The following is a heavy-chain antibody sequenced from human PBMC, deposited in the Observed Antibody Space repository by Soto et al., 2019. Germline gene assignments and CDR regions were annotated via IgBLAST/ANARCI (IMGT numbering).Heavy chain of an antibody. CDR2: IYTSGST. CDR3: ARDTGKAAAVRFDP. J-gene: IGHJ5*02. D-gene: IGHD6-13*01. CDR1: GGSISSYY. V-gene: IGHV4-4*07. Sequence: SETLSLTCTVSGGSISSYYWIWIRQPAGKGLEWIGRIYTSGSTNYNPSLKSRVTMSVDTSKNQFSLKLSSVTAADTAVYYCARDTGKAAAVRFDPWGQGTLVTVSS.